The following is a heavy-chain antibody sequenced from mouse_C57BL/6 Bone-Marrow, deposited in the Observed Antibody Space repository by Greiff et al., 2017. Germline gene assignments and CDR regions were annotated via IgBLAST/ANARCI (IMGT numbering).Heavy chain of an antibody. Sequence: LQESGAELVRPGTSVKMSCKASGYTFTNYWIGWAKQRPGHGLEWIGDIYPGGGYTNYNEKFKGKATLTADKSSSTAYMQFSSLTSEDSAIYYCARWSYYAMDYWGQGTSVTVSS. J-gene: IGHJ4*01. CDR3: ARWSYYAMDY. CDR2: IYPGGGYT. V-gene: IGHV1-63*01. CDR1: GYTFTNYW.